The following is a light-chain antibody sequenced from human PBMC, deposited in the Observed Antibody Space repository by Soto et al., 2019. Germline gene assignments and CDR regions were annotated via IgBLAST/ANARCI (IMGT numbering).Light chain of an antibody. CDR1: QSVSSN. CDR2: GAS. Sequence: IVLTQSPATLSETPGETATLSCRASQSVSSNVAWYQQRPGQAPRLLIYGASTRATGIPARFSGSGSGTEFTLTIGSLQFEDFAIYDCHQYDNWPPTFGQGTKVDIK. V-gene: IGKV3-15*01. J-gene: IGKJ2*01. CDR3: HQYDNWPPT.